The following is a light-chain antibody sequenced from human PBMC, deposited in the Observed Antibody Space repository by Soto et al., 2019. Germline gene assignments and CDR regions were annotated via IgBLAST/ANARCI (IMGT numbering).Light chain of an antibody. V-gene: IGLV2-8*01. CDR2: EVN. CDR1: SSDVGAYNY. J-gene: IGLJ3*02. CDR3: TSYAGSNIWV. Sequence: QSALTQPPSASGSPGQSVTISCTGTSSDVGAYNYLSWYQQYPGKAPKHMIYEVNKRPSGVPDRFSGSKSGKTASLTVSGLEPEDEGEYHCTSYAGSNIWVFGVRTKVPVL.